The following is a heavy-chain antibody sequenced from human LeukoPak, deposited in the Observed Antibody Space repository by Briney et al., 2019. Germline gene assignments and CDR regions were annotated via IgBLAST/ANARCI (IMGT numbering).Heavy chain of an antibody. Sequence: GASGRVSCKAAGYTLTTYDINWGGQAPGQGLEWMGWMNPNSGKTGYAQKFQDRITITRNTSISTAYMELSSLGSEDTAVYYCARETPSRYFDYWGQGTLVTVSS. D-gene: IGHD4-23*01. CDR2: MNPNSGKT. V-gene: IGHV1-8*01. CDR1: GYTLTTYD. CDR3: ARETPSRYFDY. J-gene: IGHJ4*02.